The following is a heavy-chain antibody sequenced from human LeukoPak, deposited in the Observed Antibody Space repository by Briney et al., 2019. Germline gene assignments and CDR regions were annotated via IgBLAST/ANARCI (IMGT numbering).Heavy chain of an antibody. J-gene: IGHJ4*02. CDR1: GFTFSSYA. CDR2: ISYDGSNK. Sequence: QPGRSLRLSCAASGFTFSSYAMHWVRQAPGKGLGWVAVISYDGSNKYYADSVKGRFTISRDNSKNTLYLQMNSLRAEDTAVYYCARETTYYYDSSGYLPRADYFDYWGQGTLVTVSS. V-gene: IGHV3-30*04. D-gene: IGHD3-22*01. CDR3: ARETTYYYDSSGYLPRADYFDY.